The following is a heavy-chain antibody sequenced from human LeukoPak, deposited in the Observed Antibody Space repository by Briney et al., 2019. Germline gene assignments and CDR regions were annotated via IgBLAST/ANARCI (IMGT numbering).Heavy chain of an antibody. D-gene: IGHD4-23*01. Sequence: SVKVSCKASGGTFSSYAISWVRQAPGQGLEWMGGIIPIFGTANYAQKFQGRVTITADESTSTAYMELSSLRSEDTAVYYCARDSGGGNCFDYWGQGTLVTVSS. V-gene: IGHV1-69*13. J-gene: IGHJ4*02. CDR1: GGTFSSYA. CDR2: IIPIFGTA. CDR3: ARDSGGGNCFDY.